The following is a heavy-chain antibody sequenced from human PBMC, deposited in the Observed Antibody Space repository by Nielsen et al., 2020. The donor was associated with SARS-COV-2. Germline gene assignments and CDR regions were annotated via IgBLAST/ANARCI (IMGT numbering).Heavy chain of an antibody. CDR2: IYYSGST. D-gene: IGHD5-18*01. J-gene: IGHJ3*02. Sequence: ESLKISCAASGFTFDDYAMHWVRQAPGKGLEWIGYIYYSGSTNYNPSLKSRVTISVGTSKNQFSLKLSSVTAADTAVYYCARDPGYSYGYAFDIWGQGTMVTVSS. V-gene: IGHV4-59*01. CDR3: ARDPGYSYGYAFDI. CDR1: GFTFDDYA.